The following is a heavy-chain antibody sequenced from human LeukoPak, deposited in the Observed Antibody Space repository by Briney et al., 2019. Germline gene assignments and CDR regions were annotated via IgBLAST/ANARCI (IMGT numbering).Heavy chain of an antibody. CDR1: GGSISSYY. CDR3: ARLRGWVYFDY. Sequence: SETLSLTCTVSGGSISSYYWSWTRQPPGKGLEWIGYIYYSGSTNYNPSLKSRVTISVDTSKNQFSLKLSSVTAADTAVYYCARLRGWVYFDYWGQGTLVTVSS. V-gene: IGHV4-59*12. D-gene: IGHD1-26*01. J-gene: IGHJ4*02. CDR2: IYYSGST.